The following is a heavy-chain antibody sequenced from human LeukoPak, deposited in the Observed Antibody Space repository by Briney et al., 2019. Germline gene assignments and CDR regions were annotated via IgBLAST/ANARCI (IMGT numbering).Heavy chain of an antibody. CDR3: ARGGPGAYFDY. D-gene: IGHD1-14*01. Sequence: GGSLRLSCAASGFTFSSYAMHWVRQAPGKGLEYVSAISSNGGSTYYANSVKGRFTISRDNSKNTLYLQMGSLRAEDMAVYYCARGGPGAYFDYWGQGTLVTVSS. V-gene: IGHV3-64*01. J-gene: IGHJ4*02. CDR1: GFTFSSYA. CDR2: ISSNGGST.